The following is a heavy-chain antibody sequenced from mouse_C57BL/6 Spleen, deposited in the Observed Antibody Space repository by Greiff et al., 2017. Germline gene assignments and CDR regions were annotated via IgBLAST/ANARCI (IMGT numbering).Heavy chain of an antibody. J-gene: IGHJ4*01. D-gene: IGHD1-1*01. CDR3: ASFITTVVRYAMDC. V-gene: IGHV5-6*02. CDR1: GFTFSSYG. Sequence: DVKLQESGGDLVKPGGSLKLSCAASGFTFSSYGMSWVRQTPDKRLEWVATISSGGSYTYYPDSVKGRFTLSRDKAKNTLYLQMSSLKSEDTAMYYCASFITTVVRYAMDCWGQGPSVTVSS. CDR2: ISSGGSYT.